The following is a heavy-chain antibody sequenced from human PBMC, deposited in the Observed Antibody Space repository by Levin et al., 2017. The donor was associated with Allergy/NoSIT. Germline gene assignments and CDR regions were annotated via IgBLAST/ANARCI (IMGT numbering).Heavy chain of an antibody. J-gene: IGHJ4*02. V-gene: IGHV3-33*01. CDR2: IWYDGSNK. Sequence: SCAASGFTFSNFGIHWVRQAPGKGLEWVSAIWYDGSNKYYRDSVKGRFTISRDNSKNTLYLQMASLRVEDTAVYYCARDRYSAVAGIDWTHPLDYWGQGTLFTVSS. CDR3: ARDRYSAVAGIDWTHPLDY. CDR1: GFTFSNFG. D-gene: IGHD6-19*01.